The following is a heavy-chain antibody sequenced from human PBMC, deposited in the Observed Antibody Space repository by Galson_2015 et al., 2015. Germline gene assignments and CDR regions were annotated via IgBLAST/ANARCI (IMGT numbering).Heavy chain of an antibody. Sequence: SLRLSCAASGFTFSSYGMHWVRQAPGKGLEWVAVISYDGSNKYYADSVKGRFTISRDNSKNTLYLQMNSLRAEDTAVYYCATERVTIFGVADYLDYWGQGTLVTVSS. V-gene: IGHV3-30*03. CDR2: ISYDGSNK. J-gene: IGHJ4*02. D-gene: IGHD3-3*01. CDR1: GFTFSSYG. CDR3: ATERVTIFGVADYLDY.